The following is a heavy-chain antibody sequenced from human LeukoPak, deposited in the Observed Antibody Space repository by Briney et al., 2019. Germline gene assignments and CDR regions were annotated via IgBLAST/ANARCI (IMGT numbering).Heavy chain of an antibody. V-gene: IGHV4-39*07. CDR1: GGSISSSSYY. J-gene: IGHJ4*02. CDR2: IYQSGST. CDR3: VWHGSGGNY. Sequence: SETLSLTCTVSGGSISSSSYYWGWIRQPPGKGLEWIGNIYQSGSTYYNPSLKSRVTISVDTSKNQFSLNLTSVTAADTAVYYCVWHGSGGNYWGQGTLVTVSS. D-gene: IGHD2-15*01.